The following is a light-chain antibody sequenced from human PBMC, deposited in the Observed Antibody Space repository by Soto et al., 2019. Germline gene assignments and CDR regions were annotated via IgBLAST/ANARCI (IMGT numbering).Light chain of an antibody. V-gene: IGKV1-5*01. CDR2: DAS. Sequence: DIQMTQSPSTLSASVGDRVTITCRASQSISSWLVWYQQKPGKAPKLLIYDASSLESGVPSRFSGSGSGTEFTLTISSLQPDDFATYYCLQDINYPWTFGQGTKVDIK. CDR1: QSISSW. J-gene: IGKJ1*01. CDR3: LQDINYPWT.